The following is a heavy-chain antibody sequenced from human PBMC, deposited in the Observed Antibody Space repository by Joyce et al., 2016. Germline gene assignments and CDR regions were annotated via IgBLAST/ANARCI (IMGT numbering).Heavy chain of an antibody. V-gene: IGHV1-69*01. CDR2: IIPVFGMP. Sequence: QVQLVQSGTEVKKSGSSVRVSYKASGGTFSSYVINWVRQAPGQGLEWMGGIIPVFGMPNYEQKFQGRVTMSADESTSTAYMELSGLRSQDTATYYCARGAVAGNNYYYGMDVWGQGTTVTVSS. CDR1: GGTFSSYV. J-gene: IGHJ6*02. D-gene: IGHD6-19*01. CDR3: ARGAVAGNNYYYGMDV.